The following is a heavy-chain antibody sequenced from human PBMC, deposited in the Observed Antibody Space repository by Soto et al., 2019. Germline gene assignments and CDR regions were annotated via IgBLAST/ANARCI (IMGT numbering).Heavy chain of an antibody. V-gene: IGHV1-3*01. J-gene: IGHJ6*04. Sequence: ASVKVSCKASGYTFTSYAMHWVRQAPGQRLEWMGWINAGNGNTKYSQKFQGRVTITRDTSASTAYMELSSLRSEDTAVYYCASDGTYYDFWGGYYSYYYYYGMDVWGKGTTVTVSS. CDR3: ASDGTYYDFWGGYYSYYYYYGMDV. CDR1: GYTFTSYA. CDR2: INAGNGNT. D-gene: IGHD3-3*01.